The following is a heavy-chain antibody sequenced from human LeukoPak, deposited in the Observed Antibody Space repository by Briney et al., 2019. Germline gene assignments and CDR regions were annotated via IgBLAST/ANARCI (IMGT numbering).Heavy chain of an antibody. CDR3: AKDYKYYDYVWGSYE. CDR2: MNPNSGNT. V-gene: IGHV1-8*01. CDR1: GYTFTSYD. Sequence: ASVKVSCKASGYTFTSYDINWVRQATGQGLEWMGWMNPNSGNTGYAQKFQGRVTMTRNTSISTAYMELSSLRSEDTAVYYCAKDYKYYDYVWGSYEWGQGTLVTVSS. D-gene: IGHD3-16*01. J-gene: IGHJ4*02.